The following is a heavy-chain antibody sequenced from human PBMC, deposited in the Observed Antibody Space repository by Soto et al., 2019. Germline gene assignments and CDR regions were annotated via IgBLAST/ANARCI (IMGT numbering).Heavy chain of an antibody. CDR3: ARTPRITGTTGLGWFDP. CDR1: GFTVSSNY. J-gene: IGHJ5*02. CDR2: IYSGGST. Sequence: GGSLRLSCAASGFTVSSNYMSWVRQAPGKGLEWVSVIYSGGSTYYADSVKGRFTISRDNSKNTLYLQMNSLRAEDTAVYYCARTPRITGTTGLGWFDPWGQGTLVTVSS. V-gene: IGHV3-66*01. D-gene: IGHD1-7*01.